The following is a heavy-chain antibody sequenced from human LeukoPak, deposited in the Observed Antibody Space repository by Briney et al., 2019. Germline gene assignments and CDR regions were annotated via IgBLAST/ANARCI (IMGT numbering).Heavy chain of an antibody. V-gene: IGHV3-23*01. J-gene: IGHJ4*02. CDR2: ISGSGGST. Sequence: PVGSLRLSCAASGFTFSSYAMSWVRQAPGKGLEWVSAISGSGGSTYYADSVKGRFTISRDNSKNTLYLQMNSLRAEDTAVYYCANGYSGYDQPFDYWGQGTLVTVSS. CDR3: ANGYSGYDQPFDY. D-gene: IGHD5-12*01. CDR1: GFTFSSYA.